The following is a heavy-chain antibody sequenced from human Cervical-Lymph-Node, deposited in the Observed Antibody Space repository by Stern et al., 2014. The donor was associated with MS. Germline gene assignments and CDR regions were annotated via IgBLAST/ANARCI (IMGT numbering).Heavy chain of an antibody. CDR3: AMYGDSPFDF. Sequence: VQLVESGGGLVKPGGSLRLSCAASGFTFSDSYMNWIRQAPGKGLEWVSYISRSGNIIYYADSVKGRFPISRDNAKNSLFLQMNSLRVEDTAVYYCAMYGDSPFDFWGQGTLVTVSS. CDR2: ISRSGNII. V-gene: IGHV3-11*01. CDR1: GFTFSDSY. J-gene: IGHJ4*02. D-gene: IGHD4-17*01.